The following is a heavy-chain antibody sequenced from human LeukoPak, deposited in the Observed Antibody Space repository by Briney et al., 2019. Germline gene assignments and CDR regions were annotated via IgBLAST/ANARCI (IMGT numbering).Heavy chain of an antibody. CDR3: ATYRQVLLPFES. J-gene: IGHJ4*02. D-gene: IGHD2-8*02. CDR2: ISGSGGST. CDR1: GFTFSSYA. Sequence: PWGSLRLSCAASGFTFSSYAMSWVRQAPGKGLEWVSAISGSGGSTYYADSVKGRFTISRDNSKNTLYLQMNSLRAEDTAIYYCATYRQVLLPFESWGQGTLVTVSS. V-gene: IGHV3-23*01.